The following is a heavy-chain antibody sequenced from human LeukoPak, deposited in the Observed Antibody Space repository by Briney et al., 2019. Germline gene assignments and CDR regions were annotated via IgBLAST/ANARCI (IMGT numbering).Heavy chain of an antibody. CDR2: INWNGGST. V-gene: IGHV3-20*04. CDR3: AREIASGITIFGVVIPAYMDV. Sequence: GGSLRLSCAASGFTFEDYGMSWVRQAPGKGLEWVSGINWNGGSTGYADSVKGRFTISRDNAKNSLYLQMNSLRAEDTALYYCAREIASGITIFGVVIPAYMDVWGKGTTVTVSS. J-gene: IGHJ6*03. CDR1: GFTFEDYG. D-gene: IGHD3-3*01.